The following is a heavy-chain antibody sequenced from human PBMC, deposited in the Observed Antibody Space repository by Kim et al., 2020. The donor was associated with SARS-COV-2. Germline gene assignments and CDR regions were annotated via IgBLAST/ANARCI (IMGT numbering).Heavy chain of an antibody. J-gene: IGHJ4*02. V-gene: IGHV3-30*14. D-gene: IGHD5-18*01. Sequence: DSVKIRFTISRDNSKNQLYLQMGSLRVEETAVYYCAMGYSYGCGTYYFDYWGQGTLVTVSS. CDR3: AMGYSYGCGTYYFDY.